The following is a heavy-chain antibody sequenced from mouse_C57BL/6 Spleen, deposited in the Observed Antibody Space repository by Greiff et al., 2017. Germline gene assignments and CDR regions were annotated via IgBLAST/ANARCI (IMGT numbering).Heavy chain of an antibody. V-gene: IGHV2-9-1*01. CDR1: GFSLTSYA. Sequence: VQLQQSGPGLVAPSQSLSITCTVSGFSLTSYAISWVRQPPGKGLEWLGVIWTGGGTNYNSALKSRLSISKDNSKSQVFLKMNSLQTDDTARYYCARNEDYSNPYWYFDVWGTGTTVTVSS. CDR3: ARNEDYSNPYWYFDV. D-gene: IGHD2-5*01. J-gene: IGHJ1*03. CDR2: IWTGGGT.